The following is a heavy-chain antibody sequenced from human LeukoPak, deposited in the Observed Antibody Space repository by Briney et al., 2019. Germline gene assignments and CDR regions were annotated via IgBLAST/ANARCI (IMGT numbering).Heavy chain of an antibody. V-gene: IGHV3-48*03. CDR2: ISSSGSTI. CDR1: GFTFSSYE. CDR3: AGEDIVATRSHGGDYYYYYMDV. J-gene: IGHJ6*03. D-gene: IGHD5-12*01. Sequence: GGSLRLSCAASGFTFSSYEMNWVRQAPGKGLEWVSYISSSGSTIYYADSVKGRFTISRDNAKNSLYLQMNSLRAEDTAVYYCAGEDIVATRSHGGDYYYYYMDVWGKGTTVTVSS.